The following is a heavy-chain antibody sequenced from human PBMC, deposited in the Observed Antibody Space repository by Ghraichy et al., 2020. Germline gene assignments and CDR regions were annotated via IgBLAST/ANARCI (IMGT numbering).Heavy chain of an antibody. CDR3: AKAVKYYYDSSGYFYYGMDV. CDR1: GFTFSTYA. CDR2: ISGSGGGT. D-gene: IGHD3-22*01. J-gene: IGHJ6*02. V-gene: IGHV3-23*01. Sequence: GGSLRLSCEASGFTFSTYAMSWVRQAPGKGLEWVSAISGSGGGTYYADSVKGRFTISRDNSKNTLSLQMNSLRAEDTAVYYCAKAVKYYYDSSGYFYYGMDVWGQGTTVTVSS.